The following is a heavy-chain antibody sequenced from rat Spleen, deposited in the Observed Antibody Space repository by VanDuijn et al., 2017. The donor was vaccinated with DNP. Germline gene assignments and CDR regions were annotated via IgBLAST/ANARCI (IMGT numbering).Heavy chain of an antibody. J-gene: IGHJ4*01. V-gene: IGHV5-17*01. CDR3: ARRDTTGVMDA. CDR1: GFTFSDYA. CDR2: IIYDGSST. Sequence: EVQLVESGGGLVQPGRSLKLSCAASGFTFSDYAMAWVRQAPKKGLEWVATIIYDGSSTYYRDSVKGRFTISRDNAKSTLYLQMDSLRSEDTATYYCARRDTTGVMDAWGQGASVTVSS. D-gene: IGHD1-6*01.